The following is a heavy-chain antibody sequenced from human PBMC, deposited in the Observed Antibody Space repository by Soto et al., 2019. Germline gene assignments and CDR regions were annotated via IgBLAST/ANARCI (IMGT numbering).Heavy chain of an antibody. V-gene: IGHV4-59*01. D-gene: IGHD6-13*01. Sequence: SEALSLTFSSSGGHISKCYWSSIRQPPGKGLEWIGYIYYSGSTNYNPSLKSRVTISVDTSKNQFSLKLSSVTAADTAVYYCASSNIAAAGFYYYGMDVWGRGTTVT. CDR3: ASSNIAAAGFYYYGMDV. CDR2: IYYSGST. CDR1: GGHISKCY. J-gene: IGHJ6*02.